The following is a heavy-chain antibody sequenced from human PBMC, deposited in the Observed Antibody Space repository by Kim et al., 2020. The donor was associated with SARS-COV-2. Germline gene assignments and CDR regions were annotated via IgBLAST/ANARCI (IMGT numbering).Heavy chain of an antibody. Sequence: NYRPSFQGHVTISADKAISTAYLQWSSLKASDTAMYHCARHSAPLYGVDYWGQGTLVTVSS. V-gene: IGHV5-10-1*01. CDR3: ARHSAPLYGVDY. J-gene: IGHJ4*02. D-gene: IGHD4-17*01.